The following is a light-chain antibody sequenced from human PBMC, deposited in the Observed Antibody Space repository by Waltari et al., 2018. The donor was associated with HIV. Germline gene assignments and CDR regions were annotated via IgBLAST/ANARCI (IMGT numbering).Light chain of an antibody. CDR1: NSNIEKNF. CDR2: RNT. V-gene: IGLV1-47*01. Sequence: QSMLTQPPSASGTPGQGVSISCSGSNSNIEKNFVYWYQQLPRAPPKLLIYRNTHRPSGVPDRSSGSKSGTSASLAISGLRSEDEATYHCATWDDGLSTPVFGGGTNLTVL. J-gene: IGLJ3*02. CDR3: ATWDDGLSTPV.